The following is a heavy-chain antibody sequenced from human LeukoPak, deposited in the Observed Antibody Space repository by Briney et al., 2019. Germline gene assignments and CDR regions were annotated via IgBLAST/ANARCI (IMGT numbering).Heavy chain of an antibody. Sequence: GGSLRLSCTASGFTFSSHAMRWVRQAPGKGLKGVSTIDTVGATTSYRDSVKGRFTISRDNSKRLLYLQMDTLRDEDTAVYYCAKIGQKWLIQDEPWGQGTLVTVSS. CDR2: IDTVGATT. V-gene: IGHV3-23*01. CDR1: GFTFSSHA. D-gene: IGHD3-16*01. J-gene: IGHJ5*02. CDR3: AKIGQKWLIQDEP.